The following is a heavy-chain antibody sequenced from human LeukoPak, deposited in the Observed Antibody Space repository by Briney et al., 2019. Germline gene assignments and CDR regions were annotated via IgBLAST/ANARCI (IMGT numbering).Heavy chain of an antibody. Sequence: PGGSLSLSCPGSGFTFSQYEMNWVRQAGGKGVDWVSYIDTSGGTIYYVDSVKGRFTISRDNAKNSLYLQMNSLRAEDTAVYYCARDSRVPAAPSDYWGQGTLVTVSS. CDR1: GFTFSQYE. V-gene: IGHV3-48*03. CDR2: IDTSGGTI. D-gene: IGHD2-2*01. CDR3: ARDSRVPAAPSDY. J-gene: IGHJ4*02.